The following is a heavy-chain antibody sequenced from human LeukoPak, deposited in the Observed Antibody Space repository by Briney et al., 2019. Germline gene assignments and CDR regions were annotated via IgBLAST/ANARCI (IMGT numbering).Heavy chain of an antibody. D-gene: IGHD3-22*01. CDR2: ISAYNGNT. J-gene: IGHJ4*02. Sequence: ASVKVSCKASGYTFTSYGISWVRQAPGQGLEWMGWISAYNGNTNYAQKLQGRVTMTTDTSTSTAYMELRSLRSDDTAVYYCARDADYYDSSGYYFHWGQGTLVTVSS. V-gene: IGHV1-18*01. CDR3: ARDADYYDSSGYYFH. CDR1: GYTFTSYG.